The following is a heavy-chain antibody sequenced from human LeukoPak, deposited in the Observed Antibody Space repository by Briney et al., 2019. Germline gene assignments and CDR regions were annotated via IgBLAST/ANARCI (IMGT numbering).Heavy chain of an antibody. D-gene: IGHD3-3*01. V-gene: IGHV4-39*01. CDR2: ISYSGST. CDR3: ARHHYFWSGYYNAFDM. Sequence: SETLSLTCTVSGGSISSSAYYWGWIRPSPGKGLEWIGTISYSGSTYYNPSLKSRLTISVDTSKNQFSLRLSSVAAADTAVYYCARHHYFWSGYYNAFDMWGQGTMVTVSS. J-gene: IGHJ3*02. CDR1: GGSISSSAYY.